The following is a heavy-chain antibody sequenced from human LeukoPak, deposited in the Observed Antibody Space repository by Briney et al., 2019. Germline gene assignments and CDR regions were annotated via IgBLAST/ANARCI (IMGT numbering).Heavy chain of an antibody. CDR2: INTFSGST. CDR1: GYIFTVHG. Sequence: GASVKVSCKVSGYIFTVHGISWVRQAPGQGLEWMGWINTFSGSTYYAQKFQGRVTMTTDTSTSTAYMDLRSLRSDDTAVYYCARWRYDFWSGYSDYWGQGTLVTVSS. V-gene: IGHV1-18*01. J-gene: IGHJ4*02. D-gene: IGHD3-3*01. CDR3: ARWRYDFWSGYSDY.